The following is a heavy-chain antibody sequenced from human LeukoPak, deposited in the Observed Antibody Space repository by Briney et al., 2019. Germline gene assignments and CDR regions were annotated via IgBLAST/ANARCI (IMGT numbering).Heavy chain of an antibody. CDR3: ARRLGGGNLFDY. CDR2: IYYSGST. Sequence: SETLSLTCTVSGGSISSYYWSWIRQPPGKGLEWIGYIYYSGSTNYNPSLKSRVTISVDTSKNQFSLKLSSVTAADTAVYYCARRLGGGNLFDYWGQGTPVTVSS. J-gene: IGHJ4*02. CDR1: GGSISSYY. D-gene: IGHD3-16*01. V-gene: IGHV4-59*01.